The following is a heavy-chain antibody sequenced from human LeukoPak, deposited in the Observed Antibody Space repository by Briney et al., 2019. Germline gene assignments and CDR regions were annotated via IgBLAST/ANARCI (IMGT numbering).Heavy chain of an antibody. CDR2: IYYSGST. CDR1: GGSISSSSYY. D-gene: IGHD2-8*01. V-gene: IGHV4-39*07. CDR3: AREYVGP. Sequence: SETLSLTCTVSGGSISSSSYYWGWIRQPPGKGLECIGSIYYSGSTYYNPSLKSRVTISVDTSKDQFSLKLSSVTAADTAVYYCAREYVGPWGQGTLVTVSS. J-gene: IGHJ5*02.